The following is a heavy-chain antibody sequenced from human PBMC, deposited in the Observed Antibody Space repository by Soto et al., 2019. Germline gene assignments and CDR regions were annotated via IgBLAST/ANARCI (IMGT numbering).Heavy chain of an antibody. J-gene: IGHJ5*02. D-gene: IGHD3-3*01. V-gene: IGHV3-30*18. CDR2: KSHDGATK. Sequence: QVQLVESGGGVVHPGTSLRLSCAASGFTFSTHGMHWVRQAPGKGPEWVAVKSHDGATKYYVESVEGRFSISRDNSKSIVHLQMNDVITEDTAVYYCAKDKGPYYDFWSGQRWFDPWGQGALVTVSS. CDR3: AKDKGPYYDFWSGQRWFDP. CDR1: GFTFSTHG.